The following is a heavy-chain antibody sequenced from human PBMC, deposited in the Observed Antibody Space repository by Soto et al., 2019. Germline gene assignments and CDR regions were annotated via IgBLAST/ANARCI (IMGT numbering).Heavy chain of an antibody. D-gene: IGHD3-10*01. CDR3: AQPPGGGGY. J-gene: IGHJ4*02. CDR2: IYSGGYT. Sequence: EVQLVESGGGLIQPGGSLRLSCAVSGFTVSNNYMSWVRQAPGKGLEGVSVIYSGGYTAYGDSVKGRFTISRDNSRKTLYLQMNTRGADDTAGFSWAQPPGGGGYWGQGTLVTVSS. CDR1: GFTVSNNY. V-gene: IGHV3-53*01.